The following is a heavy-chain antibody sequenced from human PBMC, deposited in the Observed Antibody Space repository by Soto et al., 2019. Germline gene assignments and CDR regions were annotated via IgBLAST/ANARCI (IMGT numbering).Heavy chain of an antibody. D-gene: IGHD3-3*01. CDR1: AFTFSASA. Sequence: PGGSLRLSCSASAFTFSASAMYWVRQAPGKGLEYVSVISYNGGRTYYADSVKGRFTISRDNSKNTVFLQMSSLRAEDTAVYYCVKGPSQGSSVFGPLDFWGQGTLVTVSS. CDR3: VKGPSQGSSVFGPLDF. J-gene: IGHJ4*02. V-gene: IGHV3-64D*06. CDR2: ISYNGGRT.